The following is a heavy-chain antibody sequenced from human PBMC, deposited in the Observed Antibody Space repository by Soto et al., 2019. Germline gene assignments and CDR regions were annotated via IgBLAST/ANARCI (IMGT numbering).Heavy chain of an antibody. J-gene: IGHJ4*02. CDR2: ISGSGGST. CDR1: GFTFSSYA. CDR3: AKRSGSYPIPVY. V-gene: IGHV3-23*01. Sequence: EVQLLESGGGLVQPGGSLRLSCAASGFTFSSYAMSWVRQAPGKGLEWGSAISGSGGSTYYADSVKGRFTISRDNPKNTLYLQMNSLRAEDTAVYYCAKRSGSYPIPVYWGQGPLVTVSS. D-gene: IGHD1-26*01.